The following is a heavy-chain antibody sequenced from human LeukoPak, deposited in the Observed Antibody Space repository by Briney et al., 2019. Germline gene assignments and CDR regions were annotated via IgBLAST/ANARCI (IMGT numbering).Heavy chain of an antibody. V-gene: IGHV4-4*07. CDR3: ARGPYTSGWFSFDY. CDR2: IYNSENT. Sequence: PSETLSLTCTVSGGSISSYYWSWIRQPAGRGLEWIGRIYNSENTDYNPSLKSRVTMSIDTSKNQFSLKLSSVTAADTAVYYCARGPYTSGWFSFDYWGQGTLVTVSS. CDR1: GGSISSYY. D-gene: IGHD6-19*01. J-gene: IGHJ4*02.